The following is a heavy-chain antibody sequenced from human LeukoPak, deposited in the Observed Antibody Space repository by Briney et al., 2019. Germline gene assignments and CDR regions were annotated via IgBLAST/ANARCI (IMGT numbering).Heavy chain of an antibody. V-gene: IGHV1-69*05. CDR1: GGTFHRYV. D-gene: IGHD2-8*01. CDR2: INPISGTT. J-gene: IGHJ4*02. CDR3: ARASAYCSNDTCLFDY. Sequence: AVKVSCQTSGGTFHRYVFHWVRQAPGQGLEWVGGINPISGTTNYAQKFQGRVTITRDESTSTAYVELTRLRSEDTATYYCARASAYCSNDTCLFDYWGQGTLVSVSS.